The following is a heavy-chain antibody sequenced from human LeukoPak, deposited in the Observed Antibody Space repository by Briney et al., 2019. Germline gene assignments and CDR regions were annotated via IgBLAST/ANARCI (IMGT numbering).Heavy chain of an antibody. D-gene: IGHD3-22*01. V-gene: IGHV4-34*01. CDR3: ATEDSSGYYPDY. Sequence: PSETLSLTCAVYGGSFSGYYWSWIRQPPGKGLEWIGEINHSGSTNYNPSLKSRVTISVDTSKNQFFLKLSSVTAADTAVYYCATEDSSGYYPDYWGQGTLVTVSS. CDR2: INHSGST. CDR1: GGSFSGYY. J-gene: IGHJ4*02.